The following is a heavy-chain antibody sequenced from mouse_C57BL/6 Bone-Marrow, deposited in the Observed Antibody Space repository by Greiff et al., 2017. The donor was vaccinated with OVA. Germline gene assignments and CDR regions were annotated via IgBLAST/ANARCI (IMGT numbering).Heavy chain of an antibody. J-gene: IGHJ2*01. CDR1: GYTFTSYW. Sequence: QVQLQQPGAELVKPGASVKLSCKASGYTFTSYWMHWVKQRPGQGLEWIGMIHPNSGSTNYNEKFKSKATLTVDKSSSTAYMQLSSLTPEDSAVYYCAREGGIYYYGSSPFDYWGQGTTLTVSS. V-gene: IGHV1-64*01. CDR3: AREGGIYYYGSSPFDY. CDR2: IHPNSGST. D-gene: IGHD1-1*01.